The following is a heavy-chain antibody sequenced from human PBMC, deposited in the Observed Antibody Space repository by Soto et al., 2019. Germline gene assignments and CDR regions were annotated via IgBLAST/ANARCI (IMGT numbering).Heavy chain of an antibody. D-gene: IGHD3-22*01. CDR3: ARGNDGSDYYFDY. CDR1: GGTFSRYA. J-gene: IGHJ4*02. V-gene: IGHV1-69*01. CDR2: IIPIFGTA. Sequence: QVQLVQSGAEVKKPGSSVKVSCQASGGTFSRYAISWVRQAPGQGLEWRGGIIPIFGTANYAQKFQGRVTITADESTSTGYMELSSLSSDDTAVYYCARGNDGSDYYFDYWGQGTLVTVSS.